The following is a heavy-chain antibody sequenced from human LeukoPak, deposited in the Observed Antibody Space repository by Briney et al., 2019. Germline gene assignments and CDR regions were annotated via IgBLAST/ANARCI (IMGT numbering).Heavy chain of an antibody. J-gene: IGHJ4*02. Sequence: PGGSLRLSCAASGVTFSDYYMSWIRQAPGKGLEWVSYISSGGSPIYYAESVKGRFTISRDNAKNSLYLQMNSLRAEDTAVYYCARADYALEYWGQGTLVTVSS. V-gene: IGHV3-11*01. CDR3: ARADYALEY. CDR2: ISSGGSPI. D-gene: IGHD4-17*01. CDR1: GVTFSDYY.